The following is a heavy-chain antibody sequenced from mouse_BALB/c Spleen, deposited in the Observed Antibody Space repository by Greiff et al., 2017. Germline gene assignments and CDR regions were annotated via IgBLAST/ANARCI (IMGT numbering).Heavy chain of an antibody. D-gene: IGHD2-4*01. Sequence: EVHLVESGGGLVKPGGSLKLSCAASGFTFNSYAMSWVRQTPEKRLEWVASISSGGSTYYPDSVKGRFTISRDNARNILYLQMSSLRSEDTAMYYCARGRDYDDAMDYWGQGTSVTVSS. CDR3: ARGRDYDDAMDY. J-gene: IGHJ4*01. CDR1: GFTFNSYA. CDR2: ISSGGST. V-gene: IGHV5-6-5*01.